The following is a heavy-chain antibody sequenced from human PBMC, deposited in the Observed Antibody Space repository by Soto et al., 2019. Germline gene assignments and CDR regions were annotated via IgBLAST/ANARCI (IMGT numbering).Heavy chain of an antibody. CDR1: GFTFSSYG. V-gene: IGHV3-33*01. J-gene: IGHJ5*02. Sequence: GGSLRLSCAASGFTFSSYGMHWVRQAPGKGLEWVAVIWYDGSNKYYADSVKGRFTISRDNSKNTLYLQMNSLRAEDTAVYYWARAVLGKNNWSDPWGKETLVPVPS. CDR2: IWYDGSNK. CDR3: ARAVLGKNNWSDP.